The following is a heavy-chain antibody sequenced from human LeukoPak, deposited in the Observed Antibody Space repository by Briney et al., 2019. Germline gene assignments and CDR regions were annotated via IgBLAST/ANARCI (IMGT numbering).Heavy chain of an antibody. CDR2: IKSKTDGGTT. J-gene: IGHJ4*02. CDR1: GFTFSNAW. Sequence: GGSLRLSCAASGFTFSNAWMSWVRQAPGKGLEWVGRIKSKTDGGTTDYAAPVKGRFTISRDDSKNTLYLQMNSLKTEDTAVYYCTTDSYSGYPRVGYWGQGTLVTVSS. CDR3: TTDSYSGYPRVGY. D-gene: IGHD5-12*01. V-gene: IGHV3-15*01.